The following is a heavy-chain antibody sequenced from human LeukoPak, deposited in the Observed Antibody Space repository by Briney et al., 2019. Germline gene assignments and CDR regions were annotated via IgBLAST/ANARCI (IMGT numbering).Heavy chain of an antibody. D-gene: IGHD6-19*01. Sequence: ASVKVSCKVSGYTLTELSMHWVRQAPGKGLEWMGGFDPEDGETIYAQKFQGRVTMTEDTSTDTAYMELSSLRSEDTAAYYRATGVRYSSGWYYFDYWGQGTLVTVSS. J-gene: IGHJ4*02. CDR3: ATGVRYSSGWYYFDY. V-gene: IGHV1-24*01. CDR2: FDPEDGET. CDR1: GYTLTELS.